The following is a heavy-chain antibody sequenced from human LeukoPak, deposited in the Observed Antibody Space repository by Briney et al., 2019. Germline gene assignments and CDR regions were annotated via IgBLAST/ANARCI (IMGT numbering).Heavy chain of an antibody. CDR1: GGSVSGYY. V-gene: IGHV4-59*02. CDR2: IYTSDNT. CDR3: ARGSGYTAMGDLDS. Sequence: PSETLSLSCTVSGGSVSGYYWTWIRQPPGKGLEWVGYIYTSDNTHYNPSLKSRLTMSVDTSKNQFSLTLRFVTAADTAVYYCARGSGYTAMGDLDSWGQGTLVTVSS. J-gene: IGHJ5*01. D-gene: IGHD5-18*01.